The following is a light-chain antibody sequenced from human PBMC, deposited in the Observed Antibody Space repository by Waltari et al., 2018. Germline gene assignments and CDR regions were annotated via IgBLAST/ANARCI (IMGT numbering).Light chain of an antibody. CDR1: NSDLGSYNL. CDR2: EVS. CDR3: CSYAGGGTFV. Sequence: QSALTQPASVSGSPGQSIPISCTGPNSDLGSYNLVSWYQQHPGKAPKFMIYEVSKRPSGVSNRFSGSKSGNTASLTISEIQAEDEADYYCCSYAGGGTFVFGTGTKVTVL. V-gene: IGLV2-23*02. J-gene: IGLJ1*01.